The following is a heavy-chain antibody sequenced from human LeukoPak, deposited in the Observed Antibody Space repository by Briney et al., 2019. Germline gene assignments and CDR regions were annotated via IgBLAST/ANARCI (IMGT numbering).Heavy chain of an antibody. CDR3: AKDQGEMATICFDY. Sequence: GGSLRLSCAASGFTFSAYNIHWVRQAPGEGLEWVAFISYDENIVSYTDSVKGRFTISRDNSKNTLYLQMNSLRAEDTAVYYCAKDQGEMATICFDYWGQGTLVTVSS. CDR2: ISYDENIV. V-gene: IGHV3-30-3*01. D-gene: IGHD5-24*01. CDR1: GFTFSAYN. J-gene: IGHJ4*02.